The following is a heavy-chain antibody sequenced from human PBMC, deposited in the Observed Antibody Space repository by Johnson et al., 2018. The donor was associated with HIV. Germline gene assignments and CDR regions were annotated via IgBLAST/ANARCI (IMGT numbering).Heavy chain of an antibody. J-gene: IGHJ3*02. CDR1: GFTFSSYA. Sequence: VQLVESGGGVVQPGGSLRLSCAASGFTFSSYAMSWVRQAPGKGLEWVSAISGSGGYTYYADSVKGRFTISRDNSKNTLYLQMKNLRVEDTAVYYCARDDDYSKVRAFDIWGQGTMVTVSS. V-gene: IGHV3-23*04. D-gene: IGHD4-11*01. CDR3: ARDDDYSKVRAFDI. CDR2: ISGSGGYT.